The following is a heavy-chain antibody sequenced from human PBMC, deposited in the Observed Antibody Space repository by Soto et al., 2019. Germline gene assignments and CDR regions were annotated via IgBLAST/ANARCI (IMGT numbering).Heavy chain of an antibody. V-gene: IGHV3-66*01. CDR2: IYSDGKT. CDR3: ARTMWSVAGTFDY. CDR1: GFPVNSNY. Sequence: PGGSMRLSCAVSGFPVNSNYMNLVSQAPGKGLEWVSVIYSDGKTYYADSVKGRFTISRDSSQNTLYLQMNSLRAEDTAVYYCARTMWSVAGTFDYWGQGTLVTVSS. J-gene: IGHJ4*02. D-gene: IGHD6-19*01.